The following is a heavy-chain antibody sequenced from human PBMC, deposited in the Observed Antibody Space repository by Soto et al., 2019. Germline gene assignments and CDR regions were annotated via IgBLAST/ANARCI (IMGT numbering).Heavy chain of an antibody. D-gene: IGHD2-2*01. J-gene: IGHJ6*02. CDR3: ARDLGDIVVVPASPLTYYYGMGV. Sequence: SVKVSCKASGGTFSSYAISWVRQAPGQGLEWMGGIIPIFGTANYAQKFQGRVTITADESTSTAYMELSSLRSEDTAVYYCARDLGDIVVVPASPLTYYYGMGVWGQGTPVTVSS. V-gene: IGHV1-69*13. CDR2: IIPIFGTA. CDR1: GGTFSSYA.